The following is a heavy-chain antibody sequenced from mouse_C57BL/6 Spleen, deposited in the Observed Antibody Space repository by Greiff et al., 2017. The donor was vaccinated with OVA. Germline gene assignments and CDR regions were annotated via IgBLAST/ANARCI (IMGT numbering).Heavy chain of an antibody. CDR3: ARGELDY. CDR1: GYAFSSSW. J-gene: IGHJ2*01. CDR2: IYPGDGDT. Sequence: QVQLKESGPELVKPGASVKISCKASGYAFSSSWMNWVKQRPGTGLEWIGRIYPGDGDTNYNGKFKGKATLTADKSSSTAYMQLSSLTSEDSAVYFCARGELDYWGQGTTLTVSS. V-gene: IGHV1-82*01. D-gene: IGHD1-3*01.